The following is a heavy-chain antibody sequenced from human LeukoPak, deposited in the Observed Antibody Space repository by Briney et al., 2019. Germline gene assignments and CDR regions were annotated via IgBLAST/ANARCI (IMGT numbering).Heavy chain of an antibody. D-gene: IGHD3-10*01. J-gene: IGHJ5*02. CDR1: GGSISSNTYY. CDR2: IHNSGRT. CDR3: ARQRSLLWFGELFCWFDP. Sequence: SETLSLTCTVSGGSISSNTYYWGWIRQPPGTGLEWIGSIHNSGRTYHNPSLKSRVTISVDTSKNQFSLKLSSVTAADTAVYYCARQRSLLWFGELFCWFDPWGQGTLVTVSS. V-gene: IGHV4-39*01.